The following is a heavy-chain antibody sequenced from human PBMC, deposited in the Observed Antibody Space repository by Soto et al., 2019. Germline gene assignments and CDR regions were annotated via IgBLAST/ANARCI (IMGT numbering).Heavy chain of an antibody. J-gene: IGHJ6*02. CDR2: IIPVFGLV. D-gene: IGHD3-22*01. CDR1: GGTPSNSA. CDR3: AXGRIVVVGSRAYYGMDV. V-gene: IGHV1-69*13. Sequence: ASVKVSCKASGGTPSNSAISWVRQAPGQGLEWMGGIIPVFGLVKYAQNFQGRVTITADESTNTAYMELSSLRPEDTAVYYCAXGRIVVVGSRAYYGMDVWGQGTTVTVSS.